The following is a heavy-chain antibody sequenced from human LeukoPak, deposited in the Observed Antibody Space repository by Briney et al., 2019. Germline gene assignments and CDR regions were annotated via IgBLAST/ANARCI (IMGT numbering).Heavy chain of an antibody. J-gene: IGHJ4*02. V-gene: IGHV5-51*01. D-gene: IGHD3-22*01. CDR1: GYSVNSYW. CDR3: ARRHYDSTGYYSDHIAF. CDR2: IYPGDSDT. Sequence: GESLKISSEGFGYSVNSYWICRVRQMPGTGLEWMGIIYPGDSDTTYSPSLQGQVTISADKSISTAYLQWSSLKASDTAMYYCARRHYDSTGYYSDHIAFWGQGTLVTVSS.